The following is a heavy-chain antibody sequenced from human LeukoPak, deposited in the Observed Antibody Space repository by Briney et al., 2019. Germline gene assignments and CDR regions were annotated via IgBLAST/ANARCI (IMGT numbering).Heavy chain of an antibody. CDR2: IKQDGSEK. J-gene: IGHJ3*02. D-gene: IGHD1-26*01. CDR3: ARELWELPRAFDI. CDR1: GFTFSSYW. Sequence: PGGSLRLSCAASGFTFSSYWMSWVRQAPGKGLEWVANIKQDGSEKYYVDSVKGRFTISRDNAKNSLYLQMNSLRAEDTAVYYCARELWELPRAFDIWGQGTMVTVSS. V-gene: IGHV3-7*01.